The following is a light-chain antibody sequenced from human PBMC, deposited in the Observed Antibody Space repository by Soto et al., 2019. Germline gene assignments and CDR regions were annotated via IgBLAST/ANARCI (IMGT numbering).Light chain of an antibody. V-gene: IGKV1-12*01. CDR3: QHADSVPFT. Sequence: DIQMTQSPSSVSASVGDRVTITCRASQGISSWLAWYQQKPGKAPKLLNYAASSLQSGLPSRFSGSCSGTDFTLTITSLQHEDFAIYYCQHADSVPFTFGQGTRLEIK. CDR1: QGISSW. J-gene: IGKJ5*01. CDR2: AAS.